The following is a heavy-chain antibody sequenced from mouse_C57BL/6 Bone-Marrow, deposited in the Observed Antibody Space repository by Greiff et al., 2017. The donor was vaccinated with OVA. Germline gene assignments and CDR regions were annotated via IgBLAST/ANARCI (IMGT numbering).Heavy chain of an antibody. J-gene: IGHJ2*01. D-gene: IGHD1-1*01. CDR3: ASSSLFTTVVALDY. CDR1: GYTFTSYW. V-gene: IGHV1-69*01. Sequence: QVQLQQPGAELVIPGASVKLSCKASGYTFTSYWMHWVKQRPGQGLEWIGEIDPSDSYTNYNQKFKGKSTLTVDKSSSTAYMQLSSLTSEDSAVYYCASSSLFTTVVALDYWGQGTTLTVSS. CDR2: IDPSDSYT.